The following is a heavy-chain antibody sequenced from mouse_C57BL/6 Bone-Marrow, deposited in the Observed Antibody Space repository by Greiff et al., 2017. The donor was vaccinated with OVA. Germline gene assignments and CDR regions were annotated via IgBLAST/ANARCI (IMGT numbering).Heavy chain of an antibody. D-gene: IGHD1-1*01. CDR3: ARPFYYGYAMDY. Sequence: DVMLVESGGDLVKPGGSLKLSCAASGFTFSSYGMSWVRQTPDKRLEWVATISSGGSYTYYPDSVKGRFTISRDNAKNTLYLQMSSLKSEDTAMYYCARPFYYGYAMDYWGQGTSVTVSS. J-gene: IGHJ4*01. CDR2: ISSGGSYT. CDR1: GFTFSSYG. V-gene: IGHV5-6*02.